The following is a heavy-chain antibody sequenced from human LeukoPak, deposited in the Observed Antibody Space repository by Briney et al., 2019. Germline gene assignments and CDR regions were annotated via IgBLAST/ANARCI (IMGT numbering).Heavy chain of an antibody. V-gene: IGHV3-7*01. CDR2: IEQDGSER. J-gene: IGHJ4*02. Sequence: GGSLRLSCAASGFTFSGFSMSWVRQSPTKGLEWVANIEQDGSERYYVDSVKGRFNISRDNAKNSLSLQMNNLRVEDTAVYYCARAGSHWHYVYWGQGTVVTVSS. D-gene: IGHD3-10*01. CDR3: ARAGSHWHYVY. CDR1: GFTFSGFS.